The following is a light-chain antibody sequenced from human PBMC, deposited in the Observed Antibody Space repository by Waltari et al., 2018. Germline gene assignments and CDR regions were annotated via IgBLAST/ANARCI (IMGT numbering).Light chain of an antibody. V-gene: IGLV2-14*03. CDR3: CSDTNSGSYV. CDR1: ISDVGDFQH. J-gene: IGLJ1*01. CDR2: DVS. Sequence: QSALAQPASVSGSPGQSITISCTGSISDVGDFQHVSWYQHHPGKAPKLLIYDVSVRPAAVSIRFSGSKSSNTASLTISGLQPEDEADYYCCSDTNSGSYVFGGGTKVTVL.